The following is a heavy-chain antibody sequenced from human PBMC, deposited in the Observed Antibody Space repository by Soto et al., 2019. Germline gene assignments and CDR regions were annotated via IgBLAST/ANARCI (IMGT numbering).Heavy chain of an antibody. CDR1: GYSFTSYW. V-gene: IGHV5-51*01. CDR2: IYPGDSDT. J-gene: IGHJ3*02. D-gene: IGHD2-15*01. Sequence: PGESLKISCKGSGYSFTSYWIGWVRQMPGKGLEWMGIIYPGDSDTRYSPSFQGQVTISADKSISTAYLQWSSLKASDTAMYYCATSDCSGGSCYSGPWSFFGNDAFDIWGQGTMVTVSS. CDR3: ATSDCSGGSCYSGPWSFFGNDAFDI.